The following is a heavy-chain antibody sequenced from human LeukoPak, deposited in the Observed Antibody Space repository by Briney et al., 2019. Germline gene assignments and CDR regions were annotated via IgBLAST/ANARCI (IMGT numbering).Heavy chain of an antibody. D-gene: IGHD5-18*01. CDR3: ARASAMVQYYFDY. CDR1: GGSFSGYY. V-gene: IGHV4-34*01. J-gene: IGHJ4*02. Sequence: PSETLSLTCAVYGGSFSGYYWSWIRQPPGKGLEWIGEINHSGSTNYNPSLKSRVTISVDTSKNQFSLKLSSVTTADTAVYYCARASAMVQYYFDYWGQGTLVTVSS. CDR2: INHSGST.